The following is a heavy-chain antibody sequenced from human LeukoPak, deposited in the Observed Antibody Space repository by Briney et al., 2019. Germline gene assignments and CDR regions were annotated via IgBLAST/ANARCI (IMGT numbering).Heavy chain of an antibody. Sequence: PSETLSLTCAVYGGSFSGYYWSWIRQPPGKGLEWIGEINHSGSTNYNPSLKSRVTISVDTSKNQFSLKLSSVTAADTAVYYCARDWFGEFWDYWGQGTLVTVSS. J-gene: IGHJ4*02. CDR3: ARDWFGEFWDY. CDR1: GGSFSGYY. D-gene: IGHD3-10*01. V-gene: IGHV4-34*01. CDR2: INHSGST.